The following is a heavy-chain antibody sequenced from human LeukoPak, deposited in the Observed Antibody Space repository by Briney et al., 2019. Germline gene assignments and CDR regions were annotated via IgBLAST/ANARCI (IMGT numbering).Heavy chain of an antibody. J-gene: IGHJ4*02. V-gene: IGHV3-23*01. CDR2: ISGNGGIT. CDR3: AKNVGLVVDRPLY. Sequence: GGSLTLSCAASGFTFSSYAMSWVRQAPGKGLEWVSAISGNGGITYYADSVKGRFTISRDNSNNTLYLQVNSLRAEDTAIYYCAKNVGLVVDRPLYWGQGTLVTVSS. CDR1: GFTFSSYA. D-gene: IGHD3-22*01.